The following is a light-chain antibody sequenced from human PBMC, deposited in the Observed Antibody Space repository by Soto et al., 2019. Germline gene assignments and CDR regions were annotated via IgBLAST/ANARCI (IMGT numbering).Light chain of an antibody. J-gene: IGLJ2*01. CDR1: NSDVGGYNY. V-gene: IGLV2-14*03. Sequence: QSVLTQPASVSGSPGQSITISCTGTNSDVGGYNYVSWYQHHPGRAPKLMIYDVSNRPSGISNRFSGSKSGNTASLTISGLQAEDEADYYCSSYSSSSTLSVVFGGGTKVTVL. CDR2: DVS. CDR3: SSYSSSSTLSVV.